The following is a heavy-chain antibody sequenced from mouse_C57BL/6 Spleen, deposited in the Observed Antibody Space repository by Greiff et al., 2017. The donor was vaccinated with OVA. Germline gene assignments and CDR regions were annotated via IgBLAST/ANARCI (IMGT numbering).Heavy chain of an antibody. CDR3: ARLGYYYGDY. CDR1: GYTFTSYW. V-gene: IGHV1-52*01. CDR2: IDPSDSET. J-gene: IGHJ2*01. Sequence: QVQLQQPGAELVRPGSSVKLSCKASGYTFTSYWMHWVKQRPIQGLEWIGNIDPSDSETHYNQKFKDKATLTVDKSSSTAYMQLSSLTSEDSAVYYCARLGYYYGDYWGQGTTLTVSS.